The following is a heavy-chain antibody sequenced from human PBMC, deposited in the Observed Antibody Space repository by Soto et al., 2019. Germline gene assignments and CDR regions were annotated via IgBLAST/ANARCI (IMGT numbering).Heavy chain of an antibody. CDR2: ISSSSTI. D-gene: IGHD1-1*01. CDR1: GFTFSSYS. CDR3: ARDLFHGYWNDSY. J-gene: IGHJ4*02. Sequence: GGSLRLSCAASGFTFSSYSMNWVRQAPGKGLEWVSYISSSSTIYYADSVKGRFTISRDNAKNSLYLQMNSLRAEDTAVYYCARDLFHGYWNDSYWGQGTLVTVSS. V-gene: IGHV3-48*01.